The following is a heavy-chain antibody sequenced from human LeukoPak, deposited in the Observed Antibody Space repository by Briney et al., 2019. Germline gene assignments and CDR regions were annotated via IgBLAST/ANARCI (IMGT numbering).Heavy chain of an antibody. V-gene: IGHV3-43*02. CDR2: ISGDGVST. Sequence: GGSLRLSCVASGLPIADFAMHWVRQAPGRGLEWVSLISGDGVSTFYADSVKGRFSISRDNSKNSLYLEMNSLRTEDAAMYYCAKESGKFDYWGQGTLVAVSS. CDR3: AKESGKFDY. J-gene: IGHJ4*02. CDR1: GLPIADFA.